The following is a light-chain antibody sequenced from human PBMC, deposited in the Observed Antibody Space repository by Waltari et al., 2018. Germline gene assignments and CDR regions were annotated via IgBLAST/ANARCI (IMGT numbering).Light chain of an antibody. CDR3: QQYNERPPLT. J-gene: IGKJ4*01. CDR2: DAS. V-gene: IGKV3-15*01. Sequence: EIVMTQSPVILSVSPGDGATLSCRASQNVGSDLAWYQQKPGQPPRLLLYDASTRASDIPARFSGRGSGTEFTLTISSLQSEDFAIYYCQQYNERPPLTFGGGTKVDIK. CDR1: QNVGSD.